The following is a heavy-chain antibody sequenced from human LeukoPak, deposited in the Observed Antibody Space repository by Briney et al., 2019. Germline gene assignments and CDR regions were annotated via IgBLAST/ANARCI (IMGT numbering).Heavy chain of an antibody. V-gene: IGHV3-23*01. J-gene: IGHJ4*02. Sequence: GGSLGLSCAASGFTFSSYAMSWVRQAPGKGLEWVSAISGSSGSTYYADSVKGRFTISRDNSKNTLYLQMNSLRAEDTALYYCARSSYHKDYWGQGTLVTVSS. CDR2: ISGSSGST. D-gene: IGHD6-13*01. CDR1: GFTFSSYA. CDR3: ARSSYHKDY.